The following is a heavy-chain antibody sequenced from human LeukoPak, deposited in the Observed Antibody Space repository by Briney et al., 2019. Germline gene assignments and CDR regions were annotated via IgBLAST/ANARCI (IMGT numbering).Heavy chain of an antibody. CDR3: ARDQRSSPAPNWFDP. CDR2: ISESGGST. CDR1: GFTFGSYA. D-gene: IGHD6-19*01. Sequence: PGGSLRLSCAASGFTFGSYAISWVRQAPGKGLEWVSGISESGGSTYYADSVKGRLTISRDNSKNTLYLQMNSLRAEDTAVYYCARDQRSSPAPNWFDPWGQGTLVTVSS. J-gene: IGHJ5*02. V-gene: IGHV3-23*01.